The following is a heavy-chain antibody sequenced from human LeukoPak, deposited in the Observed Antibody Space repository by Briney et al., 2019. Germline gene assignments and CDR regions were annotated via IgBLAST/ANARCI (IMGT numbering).Heavy chain of an antibody. V-gene: IGHV1-69*13. CDR3: ARRNSSGYYYTAFDI. CDR1: GGTFSSYA. Sequence: SVKVSCKASGGTFSSYAISWVRQAPGQGLEWMGGIIPIFGTANYAQKFQGRVTIAADESTSTAYMELSSLRSEDTAVYYCARRNSSGYYYTAFDIWGQGTMVTVSS. D-gene: IGHD3-22*01. J-gene: IGHJ3*02. CDR2: IIPIFGTA.